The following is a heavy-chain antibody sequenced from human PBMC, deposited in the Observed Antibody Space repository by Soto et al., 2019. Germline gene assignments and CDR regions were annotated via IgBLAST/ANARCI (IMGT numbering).Heavy chain of an antibody. CDR3: ASGGWYGDRDYFDY. Sequence: PGGSLRLSCAASGFTFSSYAMHWVRQAPGKGLEWVAVISYDGSNKYYADSVKGRFTISRDNSKNTLYLQMNSLRAEDTAVYYCASGGWYGDRDYFDYWGQGTLVTVSS. V-gene: IGHV3-30-3*01. D-gene: IGHD6-19*01. J-gene: IGHJ4*02. CDR2: ISYDGSNK. CDR1: GFTFSSYA.